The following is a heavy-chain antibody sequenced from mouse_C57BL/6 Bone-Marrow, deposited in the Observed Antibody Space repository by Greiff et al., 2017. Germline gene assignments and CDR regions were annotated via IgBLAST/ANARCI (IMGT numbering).Heavy chain of an antibody. J-gene: IGHJ4*01. CDR1: GYSFTDYN. CDR2: INPNYGTT. CDR3: ARGDDYDYAMDY. V-gene: IGHV1-39*01. Sequence: EVKLMESGPELVKPGASVKISCKASGYSFTDYNMNWVKQSNGKSLEWIGVINPNYGTTSYNQKFKGKATLTVDQSSSTAYMQLKSLTSEDSAVYYCARGDDYDYAMDYWGQGTSVTVSS. D-gene: IGHD2-4*01.